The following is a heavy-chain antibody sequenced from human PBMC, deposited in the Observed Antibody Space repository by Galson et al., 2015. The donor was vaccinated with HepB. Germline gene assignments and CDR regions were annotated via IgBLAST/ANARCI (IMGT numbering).Heavy chain of an antibody. D-gene: IGHD6-19*01. J-gene: IGHJ6*02. CDR1: GDSVSSNSAA. V-gene: IGHV6-1*01. CDR2: TSYRSKWYN. CDR3: ARDSGNGWLDDYYYGMDV. Sequence: CAISGDSVSSNSAAWNWIRQSPSRGLEWLGRTSYRSKWYNDYAVSVKSRITINPDTSKNQFSLQLNSVTPEDTAVYYCARDSGNGWLDDYYYGMDVWGQGTTVTVSS.